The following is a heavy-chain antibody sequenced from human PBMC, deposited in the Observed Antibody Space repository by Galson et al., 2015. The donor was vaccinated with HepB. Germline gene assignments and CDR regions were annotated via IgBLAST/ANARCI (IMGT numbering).Heavy chain of an antibody. CDR2: ISGSGGST. CDR1: GFTFSSYW. J-gene: IGHJ4*02. Sequence: LRLSCAASGFTFSSYWMSWVRQAPGEGLEWVSAISGSGGSTYYADSVKGRFTISRDNSKNTLYLQMNSLRAEDTAVYYCAKDLPRNYYGSGSYIPFGYWGQGTLVTVSS. V-gene: IGHV3-23*01. CDR3: AKDLPRNYYGSGSYIPFGY. D-gene: IGHD3-10*01.